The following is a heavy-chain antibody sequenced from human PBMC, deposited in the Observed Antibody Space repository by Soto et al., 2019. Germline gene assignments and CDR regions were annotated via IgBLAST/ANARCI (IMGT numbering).Heavy chain of an antibody. D-gene: IGHD4-17*01. J-gene: IGHJ4*02. CDR3: ARELNDYGDYVRDY. CDR2: IHYSGST. CDR1: GGSISSYY. Sequence: TSETLSLTCTVSGGSISSYYWSWIRQPPGKGLEWIGYIHYSGSTKYNPSLKSRVTISVDTSKNQFSLKLSSVTAADTAVYYCARELNDYGDYVRDYWGQGTLVTVSS. V-gene: IGHV4-59*12.